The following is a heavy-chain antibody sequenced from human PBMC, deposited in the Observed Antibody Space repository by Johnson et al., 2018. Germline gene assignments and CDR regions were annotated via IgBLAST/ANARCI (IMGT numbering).Heavy chain of an antibody. V-gene: IGHV3-23*04. Sequence: VQLVESGGGLVQXGGSLRLSCAASGFTFSSYAMTWVRQAPGKGPEWVSTISGITYYADSVKGRFAISRDNSKNTLYLQMNSLRAEDTAVYYCAKAGNDAFDFWGQGTMVTVSS. J-gene: IGHJ3*01. CDR1: GFTFSSYA. CDR2: ISGIT. CDR3: AKAGNDAFDF.